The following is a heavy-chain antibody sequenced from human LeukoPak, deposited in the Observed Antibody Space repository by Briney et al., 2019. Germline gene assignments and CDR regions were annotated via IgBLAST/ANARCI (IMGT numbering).Heavy chain of an antibody. CDR1: GFSFGDYY. CDR2: ISGAGSII. Sequence: GGSLRLSCAASGFSFGDYYMSWIRQAPGKGLELVSYISGAGSIIYNIDSVKGRFTISRDNAKKSLYLQMNSLRVEDAAVYYCARDPGYSSGCFDPWGQGTLVTVSS. J-gene: IGHJ5*02. D-gene: IGHD6-19*01. V-gene: IGHV3-11*04. CDR3: ARDPGYSSGCFDP.